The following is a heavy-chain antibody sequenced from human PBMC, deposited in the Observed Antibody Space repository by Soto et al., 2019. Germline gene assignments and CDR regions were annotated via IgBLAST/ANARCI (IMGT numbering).Heavy chain of an antibody. CDR1: GFIFSNYG. D-gene: IGHD3-22*01. CDR3: AKDPRGESSGTHPPVY. V-gene: IGHV3-30*18. Sequence: GGSLRLSCAASGFIFSNYGMHWVRQAPGKGLEWAAVTSYDGSNKYYADSVKGRFTISRDNSKNTLYLQMNSLRAEDTAVYFCAKDPRGESSGTHPPVYWGQGTLVTVSS. CDR2: TSYDGSNK. J-gene: IGHJ4*02.